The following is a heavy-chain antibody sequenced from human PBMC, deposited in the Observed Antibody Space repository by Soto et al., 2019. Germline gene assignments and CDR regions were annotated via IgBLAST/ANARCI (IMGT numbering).Heavy chain of an antibody. V-gene: IGHV4-59*01. CDR2: MYNTGST. CDR3: ARDLWGYCGTDCYPLDV. D-gene: IGHD2-21*02. CDR1: GGSISGYY. Sequence: QVQLQESGPGLVKPSETLSLTCTVSGGSISGYYWSWIRQPPGKGLEWIGYMYNTGSTVYNPSFKSIVTISVDTSKSQFSLRLNSVTAADTAVYYCARDLWGYCGTDCYPLDVWGQGTTVTVSS. J-gene: IGHJ6*02.